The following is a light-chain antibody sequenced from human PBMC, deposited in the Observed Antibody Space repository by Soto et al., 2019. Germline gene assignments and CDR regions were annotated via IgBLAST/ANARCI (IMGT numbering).Light chain of an antibody. Sequence: SYELTQPPSVSVAPGQTARITCGGADIGNKHVHWYQKKPGQAPVLVIEDDRDRPSGIPERFSGSNSGNAATLTIRGVEEGDEGDYYCQVWDSASDHGVFGGGTKVTVL. V-gene: IGLV3-21*02. CDR1: DIGNKH. CDR3: QVWDSASDHGV. J-gene: IGLJ3*02. CDR2: DDR.